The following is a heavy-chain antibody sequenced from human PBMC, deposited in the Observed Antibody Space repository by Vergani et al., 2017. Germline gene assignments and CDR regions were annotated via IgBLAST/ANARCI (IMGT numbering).Heavy chain of an antibody. V-gene: IGHV4-31*03. CDR2: IYYSGST. CDR3: ARWLPPSVTRYGDYGGAFDI. CDR1: GGSISSGGYY. Sequence: QVQLQESGPGLVKPSQTLSLTCTVSGGSISSGGYYWSWIRQHPGKGLEWIGYIYYSGSTYYNPSLKSRVTISVDTSKNQFSLKLSSVTAADTAVYYCARWLPPSVTRYGDYGGAFDIWGQGTLVTVSS. D-gene: IGHD4-17*01. J-gene: IGHJ4*02.